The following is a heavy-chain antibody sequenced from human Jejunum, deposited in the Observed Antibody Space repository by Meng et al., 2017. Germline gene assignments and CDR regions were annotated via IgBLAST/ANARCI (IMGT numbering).Heavy chain of an antibody. CDR2: AST. D-gene: IGHD1-26*01. Sequence: QVHRPDSGPGLVRPSEHLVLLCTVSCGSFIRAGYQWGWIRQPPGKGLEWIGYASTNYNPSLKSRVTISLDTSRNQFSLSLSSVTAADTAVYYCARDHMGSLDYWGQGILVTVSS. CDR3: ARDHMGSLDY. CDR1: CGSFIRAGYQ. J-gene: IGHJ4*02. V-gene: IGHV4-61*08.